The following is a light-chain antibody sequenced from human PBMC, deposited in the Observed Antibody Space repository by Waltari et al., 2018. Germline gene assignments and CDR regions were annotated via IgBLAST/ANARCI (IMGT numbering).Light chain of an antibody. J-gene: IGLJ1*01. CDR3: QVWVSRTDHYV. CDR2: GDT. V-gene: IGLV3-21*03. Sequence: SYVLTQPPSVSVAPGKTARIACALNDLGGRTVNWYQQKPGQAPVLVVYGDTDRPSGIPERFFGSTSGNSATLTISRVEAGDEADYYCQVWVSRTDHYVFGTGTKVTVL. CDR1: DLGGRT.